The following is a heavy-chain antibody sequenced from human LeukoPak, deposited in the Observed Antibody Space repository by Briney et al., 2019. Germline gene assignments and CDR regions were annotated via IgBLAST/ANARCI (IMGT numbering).Heavy chain of an antibody. V-gene: IGHV4-61*01. J-gene: IGHJ4*02. CDR1: GGSFSSGSYY. CDR2: IYYSGST. CDR3: ARDYYDSSGYSSLDY. D-gene: IGHD3-22*01. Sequence: SETLSLTCTVSGGSFSSGSYYWSWIRQPPGKGLEWIGYIYYSGSTNYNPSLKSRVTISVDTSKNQFSLKLSSVTAADTAVYYCARDYYDSSGYSSLDYWGQGTLVTVSS.